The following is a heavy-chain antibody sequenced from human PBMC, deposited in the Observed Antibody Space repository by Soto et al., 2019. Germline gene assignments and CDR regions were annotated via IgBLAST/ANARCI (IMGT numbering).Heavy chain of an antibody. CDR2: IHYSGTT. Sequence: PSETLSLASTIYGGSASSYFWGWSGHPPGKGLEWMGYIHYSGTTVDSPSLERRVTMSIDTSENQFTLNLTSVTAADTAVYYCARDTGSYYLDSWGQGSPVTVSS. D-gene: IGHD1-26*01. V-gene: IGHV4-59*02. J-gene: IGHJ4*01. CDR3: ARDTGSYYLDS. CDR1: GGSASSYF.